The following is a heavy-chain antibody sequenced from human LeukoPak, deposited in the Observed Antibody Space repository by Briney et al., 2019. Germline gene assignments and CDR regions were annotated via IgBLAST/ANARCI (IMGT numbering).Heavy chain of an antibody. V-gene: IGHV1-46*01. CDR1: GYTFTSYY. Sequence: ASVKVSCKASGYTFTSYYMHWVRQAPGQGPEWMGIINPSGGSTSYAQKFQGRVTMTRDTSTSTVYMELSSLRSEDTAVYYCARVHYDFWSGPGYYFDYWGQGTLVTVSS. D-gene: IGHD3-3*01. CDR3: ARVHYDFWSGPGYYFDY. CDR2: INPSGGST. J-gene: IGHJ4*02.